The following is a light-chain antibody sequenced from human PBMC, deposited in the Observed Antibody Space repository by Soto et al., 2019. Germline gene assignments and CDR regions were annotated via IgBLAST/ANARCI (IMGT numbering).Light chain of an antibody. V-gene: IGLV2-23*02. CDR1: CSDVGSHNF. J-gene: IGLJ2*01. CDR2: EVT. Sequence: QSAVTQPASVSGSFGQSITISCTGTCSDVGSHNFVSWYQQRPGKAPKLMIFEVTKRRSGVSSRFSASKSGNTASLTISGVQAEDEADYYCCSYSGTTTWVFGRGTKLTVL. CDR3: CSYSGTTTWV.